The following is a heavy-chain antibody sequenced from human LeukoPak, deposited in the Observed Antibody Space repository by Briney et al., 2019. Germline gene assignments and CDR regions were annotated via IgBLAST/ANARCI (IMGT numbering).Heavy chain of an antibody. CDR2: INPSGGST. V-gene: IGHV1-46*01. J-gene: IGHJ6*02. D-gene: IGHD1-26*01. CDR3: ARGSRRIVGATNTKYYYYGMDV. Sequence: ASVKVSCKASGYTFTSYYMHWVRQAPGQGLEWMGIINPSGGSTSYAQKFQGRVTMTRDTSTSTVYMELSSLRSEDTAVYYCARGSRRIVGATNTKYYYYGMDVWGQGTTVTVSS. CDR1: GYTFTSYY.